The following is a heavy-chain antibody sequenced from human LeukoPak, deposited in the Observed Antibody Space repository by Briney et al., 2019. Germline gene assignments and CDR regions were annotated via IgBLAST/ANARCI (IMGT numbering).Heavy chain of an antibody. Sequence: GASVKVSCKASGYTFTSYDINWVRQATGQGLEWMGWMNPNSGNTGYAQKFQGRLTMTRNTSISTAYLELSSLSSEDTAVYYCARAPSWSGFYDGYYFDYWGQGTLVTVSS. D-gene: IGHD3-3*01. CDR1: GYTFTSYD. J-gene: IGHJ4*02. V-gene: IGHV1-8*01. CDR3: ARAPSWSGFYDGYYFDY. CDR2: MNPNSGNT.